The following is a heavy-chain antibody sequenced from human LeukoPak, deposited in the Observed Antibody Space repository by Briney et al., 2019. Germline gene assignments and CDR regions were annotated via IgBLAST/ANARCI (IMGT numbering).Heavy chain of an antibody. V-gene: IGHV3-7*01. Sequence: PGGSLRLSCAASGFIFKNFWMTWVRQAPGKGLEWVANIKRDGSDRYYVDSVKGRFTISRDSAKNSLFLQMNSLRAEDTAVYYCARDQGGSYSGGDYDAFDIWGQGTMVTVSS. J-gene: IGHJ3*02. CDR3: ARDQGGSYSGGDYDAFDI. CDR2: IKRDGSDR. D-gene: IGHD6-19*01. CDR1: GFIFKNFW.